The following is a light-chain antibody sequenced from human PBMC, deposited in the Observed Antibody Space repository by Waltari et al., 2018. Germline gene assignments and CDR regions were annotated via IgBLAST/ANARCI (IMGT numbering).Light chain of an antibody. CDR3: CSYAGSGTYV. V-gene: IGLV2-23*02. CDR1: NSDVGNYTL. J-gene: IGLJ1*01. Sequence: QSALTQPASVSGTPGQSITISCPGTNSDVGNYTLVSWYQHHPGEAPKLMICEVIKRPSGVSNRFSGSKSGNTASLTISGLQAEDEADYYCCSYAGSGTYVFGTGTKVTVL. CDR2: EVI.